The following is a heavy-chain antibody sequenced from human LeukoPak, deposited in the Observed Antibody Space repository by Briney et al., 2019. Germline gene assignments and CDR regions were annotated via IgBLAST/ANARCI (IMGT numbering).Heavy chain of an antibody. CDR2: IRSKRYGGTA. Sequence: PGGSLRLSCTTSGFTFGESVMSWFRQAPGKGLEWVGFIRSKRYGGTAQYAASVKGRFTISRDDSKSIAYLQMNSLKTEDTAVYFCARSYDVLAAYFPPDYWGQGTLVTVSS. CDR3: ARSYDVLAAYFPPDY. J-gene: IGHJ4*02. V-gene: IGHV3-49*03. CDR1: GFTFGESV. D-gene: IGHD3-9*01.